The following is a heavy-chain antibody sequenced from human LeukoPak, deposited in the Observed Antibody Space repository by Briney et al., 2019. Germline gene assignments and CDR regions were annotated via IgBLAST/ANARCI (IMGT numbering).Heavy chain of an antibody. CDR2: ISGSGGST. D-gene: IGHD6-19*01. V-gene: IGHV3-23*01. Sequence: GGSLRLSCAASGFTFSTYAMSWVRQAPGKGLEWVSGISGSGGSTYYADSVKGRFTISRDNSKNTLYLQMNSLRAEDTAVYFCAKDTPLTTYTSGWSSNSFDYWGQGTLVAVSS. CDR1: GFTFSTYA. J-gene: IGHJ4*02. CDR3: AKDTPLTTYTSGWSSNSFDY.